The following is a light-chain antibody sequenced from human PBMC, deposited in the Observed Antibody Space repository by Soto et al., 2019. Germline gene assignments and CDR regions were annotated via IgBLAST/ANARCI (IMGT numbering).Light chain of an antibody. J-gene: IGLJ3*02. CDR1: SSNIGAGYD. Sequence: QSVLTQSPSASGTPGQRVTISCSGSSSNIGAGYDVHWYQQLPGTAPKLLISANNIRPSGVPDRFSGSKSGTSASLAITGLQAEDEADYYCQSYDSSLSGSGVFGGGTKLTVL. CDR3: QSYDSSLSGSGV. CDR2: ANN. V-gene: IGLV1-40*01.